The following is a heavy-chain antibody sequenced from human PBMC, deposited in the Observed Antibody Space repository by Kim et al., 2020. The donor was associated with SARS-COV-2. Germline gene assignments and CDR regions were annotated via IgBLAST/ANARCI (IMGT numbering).Heavy chain of an antibody. CDR1: GGSFSGYY. J-gene: IGHJ4*02. CDR2: INHSGST. CDR3: ARHGIALAGCYYFDY. D-gene: IGHD6-19*01. V-gene: IGHV4-34*01. Sequence: SETLSLTCAVYGGSFSGYYWSWIRQPPGKGLEWIGEINHSGSTNYNPSLKSRVTISVDTSKNQFSLKLSSVTAADTAVYYCARHGIALAGCYYFDYWGQGTLVTVSS.